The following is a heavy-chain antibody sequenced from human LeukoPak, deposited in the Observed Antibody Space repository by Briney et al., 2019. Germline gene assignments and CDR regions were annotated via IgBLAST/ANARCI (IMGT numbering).Heavy chain of an antibody. D-gene: IGHD3/OR15-3a*01. CDR3: GRRPAVDGPIDN. CDR1: GGSPHRSF. J-gene: IGHJ4*02. V-gene: IGHV4-59*01. CDR2: IYSSGTT. Sequence: SETLSLTCIVSGGSPHRSFWTWVRQPPGKGLQWIGRIYSSGTTDYSPSLKSRLTISIDTSMNQFSLRLASVTAADTAVYYCGRRPAVDGPIDNWGQGILVAVSS.